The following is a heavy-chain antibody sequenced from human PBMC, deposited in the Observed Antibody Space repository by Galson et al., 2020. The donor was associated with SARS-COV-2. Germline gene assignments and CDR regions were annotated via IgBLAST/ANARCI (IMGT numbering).Heavy chain of an antibody. CDR1: GYTFTSYG. V-gene: IGHV1-18*04. D-gene: IGHD3-9*01. CDR3: ARHYDILTVVEENYYYYYMDV. Sequence: ASVKVSCKASGYTFTSYGISWVRQAPGQGLEWMGWISAYNGNTNYAQKLQGRVTMTTDTSTSTAYMELRSLRSDDTAVYYCARHYDILTVVEENYYYYYMDVWGKGTTVTVSS. CDR2: ISAYNGNT. J-gene: IGHJ6*03.